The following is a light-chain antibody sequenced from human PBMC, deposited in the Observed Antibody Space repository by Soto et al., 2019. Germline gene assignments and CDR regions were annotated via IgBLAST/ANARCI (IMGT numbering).Light chain of an antibody. CDR1: QSLLHCDGKTY. V-gene: IGKV2D-29*01. CDR2: EVS. Sequence: DIVMSQTPLSLSVTPGQPASISCKSSQSLLHCDGKTYLYWYLQKPGQPPQLLIYEVSSRFSGVPDSISVSGSGTDFTLKISRVEAEDVGGDYVMQSIQLPITFGQGTRLEIK. J-gene: IGKJ5*01. CDR3: MQSIQLPIT.